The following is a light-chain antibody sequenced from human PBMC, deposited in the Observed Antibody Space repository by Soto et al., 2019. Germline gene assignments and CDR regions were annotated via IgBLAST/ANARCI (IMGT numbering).Light chain of an antibody. CDR3: QQTYSDYWT. CDR2: AAS. V-gene: IGKV1-39*01. CDR1: QSITTY. Sequence: DIQMTQSPSSLSASVGDRVTITCRASQSITTYLNWYRQKPGKAPKLLIYAASSLQSGVPSRFSGSGSETEFTLSIRRLQPEDFASYYCQQTYSDYWTFGQGTKVEIK. J-gene: IGKJ1*01.